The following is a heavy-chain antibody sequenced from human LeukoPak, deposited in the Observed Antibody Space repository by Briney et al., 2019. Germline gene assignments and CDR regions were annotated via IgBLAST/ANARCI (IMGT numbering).Heavy chain of an antibody. CDR2: ISGSGTTI. CDR1: GFTFSDYY. CDR3: ATRGGYSSSWNGDFDH. J-gene: IGHJ4*02. Sequence: GGSLRLSCAASGFTFSDYYMSWIRQAPGKRLEWVSSISGSGTTIYYADSVKGRFTISRDNAKTSLFVDMNSLRAEDTAVYYFATRGGYSSSWNGDFDHWGQGSLVTVSS. D-gene: IGHD6-13*01. V-gene: IGHV3-11*01.